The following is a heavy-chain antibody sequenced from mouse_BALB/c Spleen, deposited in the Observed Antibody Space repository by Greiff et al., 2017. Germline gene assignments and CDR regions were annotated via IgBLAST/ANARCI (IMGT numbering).Heavy chain of an antibody. J-gene: IGHJ4*01. CDR1: GFSLTSYD. Sequence: VQLQQSGPGLVAPSQSLSITCTVSGFSLTSYDISWIRQPPGKGLEWLGVIWTGGGTNYNSAFMSRLSISKDNSKSQVFLKMNSLQTDDTAIYYCVRDYYDYADYYAMDYWGQGTSVTVSS. D-gene: IGHD2-4*01. CDR2: IWTGGGT. CDR3: VRDYYDYADYYAMDY. V-gene: IGHV2-9-2*01.